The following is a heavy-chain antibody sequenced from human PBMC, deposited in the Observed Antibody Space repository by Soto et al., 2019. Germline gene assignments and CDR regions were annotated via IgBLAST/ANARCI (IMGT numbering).Heavy chain of an antibody. V-gene: IGHV1-18*01. J-gene: IGHJ4*02. CDR2: ISAYNGNT. D-gene: IGHD3-22*01. CDR3: ASIMYYYDSSGYYYQDY. Sequence: RASVKVSCKASGYTFTSYGISWVRQAPGQGLEGMGWISAYNGNTNYAQKLQGRVTMTTDTSTSPAYMELRSLRSDDTAVYYCASIMYYYDSSGYYYQDYWGQGTLVTVSS. CDR1: GYTFTSYG.